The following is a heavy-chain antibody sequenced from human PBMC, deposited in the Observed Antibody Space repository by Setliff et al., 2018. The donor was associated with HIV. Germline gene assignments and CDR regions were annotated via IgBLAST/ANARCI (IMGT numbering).Heavy chain of an antibody. Sequence: LSLTCAVYGRSLSGYYWSWIRQPPGKGLEWIGEINQSGSTNYNPSLKSRVTISVDTSKNQFSLKLSSVTAADTAVYYCARHGAYEAYYDYMDVWGKGTTVTSP. J-gene: IGHJ6*03. CDR3: ARHGAYEAYYDYMDV. V-gene: IGHV4-34*01. CDR1: GRSLSGYY. CDR2: INQSGST. D-gene: IGHD5-12*01.